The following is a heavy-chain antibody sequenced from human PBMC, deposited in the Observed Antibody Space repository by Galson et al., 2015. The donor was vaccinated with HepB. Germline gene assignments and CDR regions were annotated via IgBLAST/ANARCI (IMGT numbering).Heavy chain of an antibody. J-gene: IGHJ4*02. CDR3: AKVHDILTGYYGPPLFDY. V-gene: IGHV3-23*01. CDR1: GFTFSSYA. D-gene: IGHD3-9*01. CDR2: ISGSGGST. Sequence: SLRLSCAASGFTFSSYAMSWVRQAPGKGLEWVSAISGSGGSTYYADSVKGRFTISRDNSKNTLYLQMNSLRAEDTAVYYCAKVHDILTGYYGPPLFDYWGQGTLVTVSS.